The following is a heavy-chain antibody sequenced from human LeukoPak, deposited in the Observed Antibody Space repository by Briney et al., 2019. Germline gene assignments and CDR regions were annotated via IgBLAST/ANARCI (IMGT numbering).Heavy chain of an antibody. J-gene: IGHJ6*03. Sequence: GGSLRLSCAASGFTFNSYAMHWIRQAPGRGLEYVSAISTSGGNTYYADSVKDRFTISRDNSKNTLYLQMNSLRAEDTAVYYCARDVVIHGYYYMDVWGKGTTVTVSS. V-gene: IGHV3-64*02. D-gene: IGHD2-21*01. CDR2: ISTSGGNT. CDR1: GFTFNSYA. CDR3: ARDVVIHGYYYMDV.